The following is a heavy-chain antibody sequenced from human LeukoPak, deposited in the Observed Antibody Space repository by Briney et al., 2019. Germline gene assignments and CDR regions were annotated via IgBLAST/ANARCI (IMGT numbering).Heavy chain of an antibody. D-gene: IGHD1-26*01. J-gene: IGHJ4*02. CDR1: GGSISSYY. V-gene: IGHV4-59*12. CDR2: IYYSGST. Sequence: PSETLSLTCTVSGGSISSYYWSWIRQPPGKGLEWIGYIYYSGSTNYNTPLKSRVTISVDTSKNQFSLKLSSVTAADTAVYYCARCGGSYFFLNQKYYFDYWGQGTLVTVSS. CDR3: ARCGGSYFFLNQKYYFDY.